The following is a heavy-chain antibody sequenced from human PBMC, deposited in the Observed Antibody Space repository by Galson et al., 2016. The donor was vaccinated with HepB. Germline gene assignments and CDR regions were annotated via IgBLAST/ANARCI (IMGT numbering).Heavy chain of an antibody. J-gene: IGHJ4*02. D-gene: IGHD3-9*01. Sequence: SVKVSCKASGYTFTSYFMHWVRQAPGQGLEWMGIINPSGGSSTYAQKFQGRVTLTRDTSTSTVYMELSSLRSEDTAMYYCARDRNYNILTGYHFDYWGQGTLVTVSS. V-gene: IGHV1-46*01. CDR2: INPSGGSS. CDR1: GYTFTSYF. CDR3: ARDRNYNILTGYHFDY.